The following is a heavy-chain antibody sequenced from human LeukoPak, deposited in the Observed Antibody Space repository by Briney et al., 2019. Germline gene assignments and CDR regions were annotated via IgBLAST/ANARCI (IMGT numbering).Heavy chain of an antibody. CDR2: IKQDGSEK. CDR1: GFTFSSYW. D-gene: IGHD3-10*01. CDR3: ARVDGELYNWFDP. V-gene: IGHV3-7*01. J-gene: IGHJ5*02. Sequence: GGSLRLSCAASGFTFSSYWMSWVRQAPGKGLEWVANIKQDGSEKYYVDSVKGRFTISRDNAKNSLYLQMNSLRAEDTAVYYCARVDGELYNWFDPWGQGTLVTVSS.